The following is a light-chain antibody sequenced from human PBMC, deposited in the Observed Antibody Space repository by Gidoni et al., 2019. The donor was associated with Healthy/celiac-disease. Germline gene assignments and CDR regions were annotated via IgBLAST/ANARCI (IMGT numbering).Light chain of an antibody. J-gene: IGLJ2*01. V-gene: IGLV2-11*01. CDR3: CSYAGSYIHVV. Sequence: QSALTQPRSVSGSPGQSVTISCTGTSSDVGGYNYVSWYRQHPGKAPKLMIYDVSKRPSGVPDRFSGSKSGNTAYLTISGLQAEDEADYYCCSYAGSYIHVVFGGGTKLTVL. CDR1: SSDVGGYNY. CDR2: DVS.